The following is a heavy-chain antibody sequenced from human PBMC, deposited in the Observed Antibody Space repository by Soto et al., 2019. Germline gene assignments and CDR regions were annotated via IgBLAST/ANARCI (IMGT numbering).Heavy chain of an antibody. CDR3: ARDQVGMDV. CDR1: GFTFSSYK. V-gene: IGHV3-21*02. CDR2: IGSSDIYT. J-gene: IGHJ6*02. Sequence: EVQLVESGGGLVKPGGSLRLSCAGSGFTFSSYKINWVRQAPGKGLEWVSSIGSSDIYTCYADSLKGRLIISRDNANNSVYLQINSLRAEDTAVYYCARDQVGMDVWGQGTPVTVSS.